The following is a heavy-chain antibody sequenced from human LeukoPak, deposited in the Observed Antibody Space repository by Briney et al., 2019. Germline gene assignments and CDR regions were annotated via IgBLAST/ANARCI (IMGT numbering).Heavy chain of an antibody. J-gene: IGHJ4*02. CDR3: AGTPGAGTIYGFDY. V-gene: IGHV4-59*08. CDR1: GGSISNYY. Sequence: SETLSLTCTVSGGSISNYYWGWIRQAPGKGLEWIGYINYSGSTDYNPSLKSRVTMSVDTSNKQFSLKLSSVTAADTAVYYCAGTPGAGTIYGFDYWGQGILVTVSS. D-gene: IGHD6-19*01. CDR2: INYSGST.